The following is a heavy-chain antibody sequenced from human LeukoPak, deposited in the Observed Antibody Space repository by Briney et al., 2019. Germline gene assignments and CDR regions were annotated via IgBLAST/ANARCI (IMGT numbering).Heavy chain of an antibody. CDR2: ISSSGSTI. CDR3: ARALGYCSSASCYYFDN. J-gene: IGHJ4*02. D-gene: IGHD2-2*01. CDR1: GFTVSSNY. V-gene: IGHV3-48*01. Sequence: GSLRLSCAASGFTVSSNYMSWVRQAPGKGLEWVSYISSSGSTIYYADSVKGRFTISRDNAKNSLYLQMNSLRAEDTAVYYCARALGYCSSASCYYFDNWGQGTLVTVSS.